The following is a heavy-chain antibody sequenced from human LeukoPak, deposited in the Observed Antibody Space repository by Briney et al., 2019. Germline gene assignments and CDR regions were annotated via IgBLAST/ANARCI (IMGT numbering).Heavy chain of an antibody. Sequence: GGSLRLSCAASGFTVSSNYMSWVRQAPGKGLEWVSVIYSGGSTYYADSVKGRFTISRDNSKNTLYLPMNRLRAEDTAVYYCARYSGSYSALDYWGQGTLVTVSS. J-gene: IGHJ4*02. V-gene: IGHV3-53*01. CDR2: IYSGGST. D-gene: IGHD1-26*01. CDR3: ARYSGSYSALDY. CDR1: GFTVSSNY.